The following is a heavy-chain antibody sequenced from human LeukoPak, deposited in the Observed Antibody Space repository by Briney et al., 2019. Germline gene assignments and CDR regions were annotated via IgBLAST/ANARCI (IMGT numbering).Heavy chain of an antibody. V-gene: IGHV4-34*01. D-gene: IGHD5-12*01. CDR3: VRGSRKSSGYLPYFDY. J-gene: IGHJ4*02. CDR1: GGSFSGYY. Sequence: PSETLSLTCAVYGGSFSGYYWSWIRQPPGKGLEWIAEINHSGSTNYNPSLKSRVTISVDTSKNQFSLKLSSVTAADTAVYYCVRGSRKSSGYLPYFDYWGQGTLVTVSS. CDR2: INHSGST.